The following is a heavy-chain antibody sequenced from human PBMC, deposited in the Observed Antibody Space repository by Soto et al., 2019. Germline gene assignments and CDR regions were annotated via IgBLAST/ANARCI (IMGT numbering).Heavy chain of an antibody. D-gene: IGHD4-4*01. CDR2: SSHSGST. V-gene: IGHV4-4*02. Sequence: SETLSLTCAVSGGSISSPTWWSWVRQPPGKGLEWIGESSHSGSTNYNPSLKSRATISLDKSKNQFSLKLSSVTAADTAVYYCASRGTTVSSFDYWGQGTLVTVS. CDR3: ASRGTTVSSFDY. CDR1: GGSISSPTW. J-gene: IGHJ4*02.